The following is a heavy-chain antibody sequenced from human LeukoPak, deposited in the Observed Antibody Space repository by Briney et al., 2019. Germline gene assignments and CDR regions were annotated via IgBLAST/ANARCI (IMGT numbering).Heavy chain of an antibody. CDR3: AKESGKFDY. V-gene: IGHV3-43*02. Sequence: PGGSLRLSCVVSGLNFADYAVHWVRQPPGKGLEWVSLISADGGTTFSADSVKGRFTIARDNSKNSLYLQMNSLRSEDTAMYFCAKESGKFDYWGQGTLVAVST. J-gene: IGHJ4*02. CDR1: GLNFADYA. CDR2: ISADGGTT.